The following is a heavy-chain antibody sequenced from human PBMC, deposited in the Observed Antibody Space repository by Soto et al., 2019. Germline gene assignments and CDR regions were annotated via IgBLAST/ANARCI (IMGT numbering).Heavy chain of an antibody. CDR1: GFTFSSYA. D-gene: IGHD3-22*01. Sequence: GGSLRLSCAASGFTFSSYAMSWVRQAPGKGLEWVSAISGSGGSTYYADSVKGRFTISRDNSRNTLYLQMNSLRAEDTAVYYCAKRYYYVSSQRSFDYWCQGTLVTVSS. V-gene: IGHV3-23*01. J-gene: IGHJ4*02. CDR3: AKRYYYVSSQRSFDY. CDR2: ISGSGGST.